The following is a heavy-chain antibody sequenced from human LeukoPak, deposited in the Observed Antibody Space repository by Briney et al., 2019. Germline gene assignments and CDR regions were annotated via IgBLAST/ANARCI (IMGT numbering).Heavy chain of an antibody. CDR2: IYTSGTT. Sequence: SETLSLTCTVSVGSISSYYWSWIRQPPGEGLEWIAYIYTSGTTNYNPSLKSRVTISVDTSKNQFSLKLSSVTAADTAVYYCARRNNDYSGNSFWFDPWGQGTLVTVSS. V-gene: IGHV4-4*09. CDR1: VGSISSYY. J-gene: IGHJ5*02. D-gene: IGHD4-23*01. CDR3: ARRNNDYSGNSFWFDP.